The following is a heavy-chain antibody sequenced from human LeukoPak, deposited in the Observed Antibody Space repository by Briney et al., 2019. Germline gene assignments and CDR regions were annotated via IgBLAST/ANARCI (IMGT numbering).Heavy chain of an antibody. J-gene: IGHJ5*02. V-gene: IGHV4-34*01. CDR2: INHSGST. CDR1: GGSFSGYY. D-gene: IGHD2-2*01. CDR3: ARGPRGVVPAAIASPWFDP. Sequence: SETLSLTCAVYGGSFSGYYWSWIRQPPGKGLEWIGEINHSGSTNYNPSLKSRVTISVDTSKNQFSLKLSSVTAADTAVYYCARGPRGVVPAAIASPWFDPWGQGTLVTVSS.